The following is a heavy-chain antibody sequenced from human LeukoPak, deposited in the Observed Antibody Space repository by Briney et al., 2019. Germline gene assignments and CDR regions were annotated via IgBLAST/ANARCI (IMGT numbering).Heavy chain of an antibody. Sequence: ASVKVSCKASGYTFTGYYMHWVRQAPGQGLEWMGWINPNSGGTNYAQKFQGRVTMTRDTSISTAYMELSSLRSEDTAVYYCAICGGDCGGAFDIWGQGTMVTVSS. V-gene: IGHV1-2*02. CDR2: INPNSGGT. J-gene: IGHJ3*02. D-gene: IGHD2-21*02. CDR1: GYTFTGYY. CDR3: AICGGDCGGAFDI.